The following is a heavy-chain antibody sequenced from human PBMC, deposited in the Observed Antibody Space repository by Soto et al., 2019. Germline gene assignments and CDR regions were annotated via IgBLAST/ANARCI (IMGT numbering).Heavy chain of an antibody. D-gene: IGHD6-19*01. CDR3: ARAGGLGAVAVDY. CDR2: IYHSGST. CDR1: GGSISSGGYS. V-gene: IGHV4-30-2*01. J-gene: IGHJ4*02. Sequence: QLQLQESGSGLVKPSQTLSLTCAVSGGSISSGGYSWSWIRQPPGKGLEWIGYIYHSGSTYYNPSLTIRVTISVDRSTHQFSLKLSSVTAADTAVYYCARAGGLGAVAVDYWGQGTLVTVSS.